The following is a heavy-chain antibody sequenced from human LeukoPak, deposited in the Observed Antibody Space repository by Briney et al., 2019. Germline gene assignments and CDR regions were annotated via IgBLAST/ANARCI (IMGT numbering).Heavy chain of an antibody. V-gene: IGHV4-30-2*01. J-gene: IGHJ2*01. D-gene: IGHD2-15*01. CDR1: GGSISSGGYY. CDR3: ARDPGSPRGYFDL. Sequence: SETLSLTCTVSGGSISSGGYYWSWIRQHPGKGLEWIGYIYHSGSTYYNPSLKSRVTISVDRSKKQFSLKLSSVTAADTAVYYCARDPGSPRGYFDLWGRGTLVTVSS. CDR2: IYHSGST.